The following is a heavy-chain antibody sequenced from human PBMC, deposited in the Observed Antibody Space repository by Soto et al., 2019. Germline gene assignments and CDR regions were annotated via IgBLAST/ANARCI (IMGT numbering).Heavy chain of an antibody. J-gene: IGHJ6*02. Sequence: GGSLRLSCAASGFTFSSYAMSWVRQAPGKGLKWVSAISGSGGSTYYADSVKGRFTISRDNSKNTLYLQMNSLRAEDTAVYYCAKGYCSGGSCYPFDYGMDVWGQGTTVTVSS. CDR1: GFTFSSYA. D-gene: IGHD2-15*01. CDR3: AKGYCSGGSCYPFDYGMDV. CDR2: ISGSGGST. V-gene: IGHV3-23*01.